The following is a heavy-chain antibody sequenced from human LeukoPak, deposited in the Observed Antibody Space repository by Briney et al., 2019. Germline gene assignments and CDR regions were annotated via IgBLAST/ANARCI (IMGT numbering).Heavy chain of an antibody. CDR2: IYVSGST. J-gene: IGHJ4*02. Sequence: SQSLSLTRTVSLGSLSSGSYYWRGIPEPAEKGVECIGRIYVSGSTNYNTSFKSGVTISVDTSKNQFSLKLSSVTAADTAVYYCAGFFYGLKVEDYWGQGTLVTVSS. V-gene: IGHV4-61*02. CDR1: LGSLSSGSYY. CDR3: AGFFYGLKVEDY. D-gene: IGHD2/OR15-2a*01.